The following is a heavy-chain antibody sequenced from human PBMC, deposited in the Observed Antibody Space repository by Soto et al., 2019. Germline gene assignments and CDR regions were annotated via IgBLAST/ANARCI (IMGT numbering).Heavy chain of an antibody. V-gene: IGHV1-69*01. CDR3: ARRDGYHRDYYYNMDV. CDR1: GGSFRNYA. CDR2: IIPIFGRA. D-gene: IGHD5-12*01. Sequence: QVQLVQSGAEVKKPGSSVKVSCKASGGSFRNYAISWVRQAPGQGLEWMGGIIPIFGRAKYAQKFQGRVTITADESRSTAYMELNSLRSEDTAVYYCARRDGYHRDYYYNMDVWGQGTTVSVSS. J-gene: IGHJ6*02.